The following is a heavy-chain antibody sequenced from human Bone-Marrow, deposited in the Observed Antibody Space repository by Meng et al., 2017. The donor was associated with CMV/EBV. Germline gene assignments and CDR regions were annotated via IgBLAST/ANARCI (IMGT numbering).Heavy chain of an antibody. D-gene: IGHD3-3*01. CDR2: ISSSSSYI. V-gene: IGHV3-21*01. Sequence: GGSLRLSCAASGFTFSSYSMNWVRQAPGKGLEWVSSISSSSSYIYYADSVKGRFTISRDNAKNSLYLQMNSLRAEDTAVYYCARATYYDFWSGYYRPDAFDIWGQGTMVTVSS. J-gene: IGHJ3*02. CDR1: GFTFSSYS. CDR3: ARATYYDFWSGYYRPDAFDI.